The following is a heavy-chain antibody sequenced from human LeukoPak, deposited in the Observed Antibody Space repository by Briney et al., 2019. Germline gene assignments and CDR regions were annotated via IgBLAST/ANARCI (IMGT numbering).Heavy chain of an antibody. Sequence: ASVKVSCKASGYTFTGYYMHWVRQAPGQGLDWMGWINPDSGGTNYAQKFQGRVTMTRDTSISTAYMELDRLTSDDTAVYYCARDGNGVGFVEWHHDYGRQGTLVTVSS. CDR3: ARDGNGVGFVEWHHDY. V-gene: IGHV1-2*02. D-gene: IGHD3-3*02. CDR2: INPDSGGT. J-gene: IGHJ4*02. CDR1: GYTFTGYY.